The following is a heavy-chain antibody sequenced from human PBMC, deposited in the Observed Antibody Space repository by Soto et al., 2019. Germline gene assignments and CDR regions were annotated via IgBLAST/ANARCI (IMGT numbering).Heavy chain of an antibody. J-gene: IGHJ4*02. CDR2: ISYDGSNK. Sequence: GGCLRSSCAASGFTFRSYGLHCVRAAPGKDLEWVAVISYDGSNKYYADSVKGRFTISRDNSKNTLYLQMTSLRAEDTAVYYCAKRAGKNSSGWLYYFDYWGQGTLVTVSS. CDR3: AKRAGKNSSGWLYYFDY. D-gene: IGHD6-19*01. V-gene: IGHV3-30*18. CDR1: GFTFRSYG.